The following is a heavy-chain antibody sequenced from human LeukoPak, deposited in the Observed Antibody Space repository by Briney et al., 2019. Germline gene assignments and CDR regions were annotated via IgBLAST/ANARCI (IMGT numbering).Heavy chain of an antibody. V-gene: IGHV4-61*01. CDR3: ARTPITTFANWFDP. CDR1: GGSVSVGSYY. D-gene: IGHD3-3*01. Sequence: SETLSLTCAVSGGSVSVGSYYWSWIRQPPGKGLEWIGYIYYSGSTNFNPSLKSRVTISVDTSKNQFSLNLSSVTAADTAVYYCARTPITTFANWFDPWGQGTLVTVSS. J-gene: IGHJ5*02. CDR2: IYYSGST.